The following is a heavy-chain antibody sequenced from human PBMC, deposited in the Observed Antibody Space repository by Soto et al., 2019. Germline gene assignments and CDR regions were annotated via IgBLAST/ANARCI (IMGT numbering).Heavy chain of an antibody. CDR3: AHRQFGSGIGP. CDR1: GFSLTTSGVG. J-gene: IGHJ5*02. V-gene: IGHV2-5*02. D-gene: IGHD3-10*01. Sequence: QITLKESGPTLVKPTQTLTLTCTFSGFSLTTSGVGVGWIRQPPGKALEWLALIYWDDDKRYSPSLKTRLTITKDTSKNPVVLTMTNMDPVDTANYYCAHRQFGSGIGPWGQGTLVTISS. CDR2: IYWDDDK.